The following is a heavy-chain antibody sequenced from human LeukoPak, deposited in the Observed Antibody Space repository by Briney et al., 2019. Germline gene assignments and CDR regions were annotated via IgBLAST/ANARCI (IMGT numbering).Heavy chain of an antibody. Sequence: GGSLRLSCAASGFTFSNYWMSWVRQAPGKGLEWVANIKQDGSEKYYVDSVKGRFTISRDNAKNSLYLQMNSMRAEDTAAYYCAWSLRGYSYGSGGQGTLVTVSS. D-gene: IGHD5-18*01. V-gene: IGHV3-7*01. J-gene: IGHJ4*02. CDR3: AWSLRGYSYGS. CDR2: IKQDGSEK. CDR1: GFTFSNYW.